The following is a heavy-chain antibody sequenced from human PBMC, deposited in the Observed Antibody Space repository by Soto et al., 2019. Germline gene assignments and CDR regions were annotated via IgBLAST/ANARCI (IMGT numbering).Heavy chain of an antibody. D-gene: IGHD3-10*01. Sequence: ASVKVSCKASGYTFTGYYMHWVRQAPGQGLEWMGWINPNSGGTNYAQKFQGWVTMTRDTSISTAYMELSRLRSDDTAVYYCARANRGFISSEYYFDYWGQGTLVTVSS. V-gene: IGHV1-2*04. CDR2: INPNSGGT. CDR3: ARANRGFISSEYYFDY. J-gene: IGHJ4*02. CDR1: GYTFTGYY.